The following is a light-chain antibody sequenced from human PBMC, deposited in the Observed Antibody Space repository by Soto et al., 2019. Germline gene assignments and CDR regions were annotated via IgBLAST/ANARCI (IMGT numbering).Light chain of an antibody. CDR3: SSYTSSSILYV. J-gene: IGLJ1*01. Sequence: QSVLTQPASVSGSPGQSITISCTGTSSDAGGYNYVSWYQQHPVKAPKLMIYDVSNRPSGVSNRFSGSKSGNTASLTISGLQAEDEADYYCSSYTSSSILYVFGTGTKVTVL. CDR2: DVS. CDR1: SSDAGGYNY. V-gene: IGLV2-14*01.